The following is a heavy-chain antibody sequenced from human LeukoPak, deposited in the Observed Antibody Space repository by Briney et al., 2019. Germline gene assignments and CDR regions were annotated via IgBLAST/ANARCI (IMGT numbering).Heavy chain of an antibody. J-gene: IGHJ6*02. CDR3: AINSGYCSGGSCYSAERGRTYYYYYGMDV. CDR2: IYYSGST. Sequence: SETLSLTCTVSGGSISSGDYYWSWIRQPPGKGLEWIGFIYYSGSTYHNPSLKSRVTLLVDTSKDQFSLKLSSVTAADTAVYYCAINSGYCSGGSCYSAERGRTYYYYYGMDVWGQGTTVTVSS. V-gene: IGHV4-30-4*01. D-gene: IGHD2-15*01. CDR1: GGSISSGDYY.